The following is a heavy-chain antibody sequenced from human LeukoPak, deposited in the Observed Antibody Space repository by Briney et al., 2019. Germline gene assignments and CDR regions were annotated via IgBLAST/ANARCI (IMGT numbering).Heavy chain of an antibody. CDR1: GYTFTGYY. D-gene: IGHD6-13*01. J-gene: IGHJ4*02. CDR3: ARGSGEQQLVFY. Sequence: GASVKVSCKASGYTFTGYYIHWVRQAPGQGLEWMGIINPSGGSTSYAQKLQGRVTMTRDTSTSTVYMELSSLRSEDTAVYYCARGSGEQQLVFYWGQGTLVTVSS. V-gene: IGHV1-46*01. CDR2: INPSGGST.